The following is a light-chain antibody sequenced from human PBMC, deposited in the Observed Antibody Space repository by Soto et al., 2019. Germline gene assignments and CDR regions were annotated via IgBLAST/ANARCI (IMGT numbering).Light chain of an antibody. CDR1: QGIGVY. CDR3: QKYNSAPLT. V-gene: IGKV1-27*01. J-gene: IGKJ4*01. CDR2: AAS. Sequence: DLPMTQSPSSLSASLGDRVTITCRASQGIGVYLARFQQKPGKVPRLLIYAASALQSGVPSRFSGGGSGTDFTLTINSLQPEDVATYYCQKYNSAPLTFGGGTKVEIK.